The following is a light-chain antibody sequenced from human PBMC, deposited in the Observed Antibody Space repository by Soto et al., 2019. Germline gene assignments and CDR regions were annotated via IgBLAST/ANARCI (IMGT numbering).Light chain of an antibody. Sequence: QLVLTQPPSLSGTPGQRVTISCSGSTSNIAGNTVHWYQHLPETAPKLLIYIDDQRPSGVPDRFSGSKSGTSASLAISGLQSEGEADYYCATWDDSLNAAVFGGGTQLTVL. CDR1: TSNIAGNT. CDR2: IDD. V-gene: IGLV1-44*01. CDR3: ATWDDSLNAAV. J-gene: IGLJ7*01.